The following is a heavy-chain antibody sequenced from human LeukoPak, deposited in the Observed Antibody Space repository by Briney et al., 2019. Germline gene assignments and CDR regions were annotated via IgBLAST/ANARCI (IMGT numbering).Heavy chain of an antibody. D-gene: IGHD2-2*01. CDR2: IIPIFGTA. Sequence: SVKVSCKASGGTFSSYAISWVRQAPGQGLEWMGGIIPIFGTANYAQKFQGRVTITADESTSTAYMELSSLRSEDTAVYYCAREGGCSSTSCYGHHVLRYYNWFDPWGQGTLVTISS. V-gene: IGHV1-69*13. CDR3: AREGGCSSTSCYGHHVLRYYNWFDP. CDR1: GGTFSSYA. J-gene: IGHJ5*02.